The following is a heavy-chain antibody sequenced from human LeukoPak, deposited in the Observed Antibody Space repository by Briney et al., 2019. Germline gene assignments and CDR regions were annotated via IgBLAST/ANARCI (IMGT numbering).Heavy chain of an antibody. CDR1: GYTFTGYY. CDR3: ARERNDSSGSSDAFDI. Sequence: ASVKVSCKASGYTFTGYYMHWVRQAPGQGLEWMGWINPNSGGTNYAQKFQGWVTMTRDTSIGTAYMELSRLRSDDTAVYYCARERNDSSGSSDAFDIWGQGTMVTVSS. V-gene: IGHV1-2*04. CDR2: INPNSGGT. D-gene: IGHD3-22*01. J-gene: IGHJ3*02.